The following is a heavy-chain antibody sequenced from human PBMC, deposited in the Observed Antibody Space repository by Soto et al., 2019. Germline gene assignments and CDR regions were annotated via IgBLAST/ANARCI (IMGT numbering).Heavy chain of an antibody. V-gene: IGHV3-48*03. J-gene: IGHJ3*02. CDR3: ARGGTLRAMAIDI. Sequence: GGSLRLSCAASGFTFSSYEMNWVRQAPGKGLEWVSYISSSGSTIYYADSVKGRLTITRDSAKNSLYQQSNSLRAEDTAVEYCARGGTLRAMAIDIWGKGTMVTVSS. CDR2: ISSSGSTI. CDR1: GFTFSSYE.